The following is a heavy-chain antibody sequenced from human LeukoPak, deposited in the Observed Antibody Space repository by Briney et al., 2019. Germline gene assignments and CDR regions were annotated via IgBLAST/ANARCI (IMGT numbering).Heavy chain of an antibody. CDR1: GFTFSNYW. Sequence: GGSLRLSCAASGFTFSNYWMHWVRQAPGKGLVWVSRINSDGINTSYADSVKGRFTISRDNAKNSLYLQMNSLRAEDTAVYYCARDPLPHYDFWSGYYSRGYYYYMDVWGKGTTVTVSS. J-gene: IGHJ6*03. V-gene: IGHV3-74*01. CDR3: ARDPLPHYDFWSGYYSRGYYYYMDV. CDR2: INSDGINT. D-gene: IGHD3-3*01.